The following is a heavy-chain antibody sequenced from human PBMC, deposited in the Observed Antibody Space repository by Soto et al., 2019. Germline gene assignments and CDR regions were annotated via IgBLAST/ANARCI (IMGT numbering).Heavy chain of an antibody. CDR2: IIPIFGTA. V-gene: IGHV1-69*01. D-gene: IGHD2-21*02. CDR3: AREAYCGGDCYPWFDY. CDR1: GGTFSSYA. J-gene: IGHJ4*02. Sequence: QVQLVQSGAEVKKPGSSVKVSCKASGGTFSSYAISWVRQAPGQGLEWMGGIIPIFGTANYAQKFQGRVTITADESTSTAYMELSSLRSEDTAVYYYAREAYCGGDCYPWFDYWGQGTLVTVSS.